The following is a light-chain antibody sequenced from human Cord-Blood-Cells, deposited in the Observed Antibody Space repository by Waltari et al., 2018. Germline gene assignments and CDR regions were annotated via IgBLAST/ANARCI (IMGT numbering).Light chain of an antibody. V-gene: IGLV3-1*01. CDR3: QALDSSTAWV. CDR2: QDS. Sequence: SYELTQPPSVSVSPGQTASITCSGDKLGAKYACWYQKKPGQSPVLVIYQDSKRPAWFPERFSGSNSGNTATLTISGTQAMDEADYYCQALDSSTAWVFGGGTKLTVL. J-gene: IGLJ3*02. CDR1: KLGAKY.